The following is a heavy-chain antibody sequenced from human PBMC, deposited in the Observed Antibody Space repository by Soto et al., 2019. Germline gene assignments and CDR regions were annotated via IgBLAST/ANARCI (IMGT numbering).Heavy chain of an antibody. CDR1: GCTFNSYS. V-gene: IGHV1-69*06. CDR3: TRRGRQSANWFDP. J-gene: IGHJ5*02. CDR2: IIPMSGRP. Sequence: SVKVSCKASGCTFNSYSIDCVRQAPGQGLEWMGGIIPMSGRPNYAQRFQGRVTFSADKSTNTVYLEVNNLRHEDTAVYYCTRRGRQSANWFDPWGQGTLVTVPQ.